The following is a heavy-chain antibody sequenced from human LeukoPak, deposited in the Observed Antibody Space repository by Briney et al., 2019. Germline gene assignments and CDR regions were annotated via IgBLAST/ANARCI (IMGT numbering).Heavy chain of an antibody. V-gene: IGHV3-7*03. CDR1: GFTFRNYW. Sequence: GGSLRLSCAASGFTFRNYWMSWVRQAPGKGLEWVANIKQDGSEKLYVDSVKGRFTISRDNAKNTLYLQMNSLRVEDTAVYYCAKNMDVWGQGTTVTVSS. CDR3: AKNMDV. CDR2: IKQDGSEK. J-gene: IGHJ6*02.